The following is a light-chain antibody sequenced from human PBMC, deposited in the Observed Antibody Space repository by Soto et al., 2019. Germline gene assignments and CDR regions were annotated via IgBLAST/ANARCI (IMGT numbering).Light chain of an antibody. CDR2: QDT. CDR3: QAWDSSTAV. Sequence: SSELTQPPSVSVSLGQTANIPCSGDKLGDKFACWYQQKPGQSPVLVIYQDTKRPSGIPERFSGSNSANTATLTISGTQAMDEAAYFCQAWDSSTAVFGGGTKLTVL. J-gene: IGLJ2*01. CDR1: KLGDKF. V-gene: IGLV3-1*01.